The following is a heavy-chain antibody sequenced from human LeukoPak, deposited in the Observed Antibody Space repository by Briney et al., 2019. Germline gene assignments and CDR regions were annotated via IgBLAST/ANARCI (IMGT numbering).Heavy chain of an antibody. J-gene: IGHJ4*02. Sequence: PGGSLRLSCAASGFTFSSYSMIWVRQAPGKGLEWVSSISSSNTYIYYADSVKGRFTISRDNAKNSLFLQMNDLRADDTAVYYCAGQGGAYFDYWGQGTLVTVSS. CDR3: AGQGGAYFDY. CDR1: GFTFSSYS. CDR2: ISSSNTYI. V-gene: IGHV3-21*06.